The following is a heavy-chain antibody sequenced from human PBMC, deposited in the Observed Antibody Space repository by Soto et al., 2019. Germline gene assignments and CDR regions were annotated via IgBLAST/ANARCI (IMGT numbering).Heavy chain of an antibody. D-gene: IGHD6-13*01. CDR1: GFTFSSYA. Sequence: PGGSLRLSCAASGFTFSSYAMHWVRQAPGKGLEWVAVISYDGSNKYYVDSVKGRFTISRDNAKNSLYLQMNSLRAEDTAMYYCARDWYHAFDIWGQGTMVTVSS. CDR3: ARDWYHAFDI. J-gene: IGHJ3*02. V-gene: IGHV3-30-3*01. CDR2: ISYDGSNK.